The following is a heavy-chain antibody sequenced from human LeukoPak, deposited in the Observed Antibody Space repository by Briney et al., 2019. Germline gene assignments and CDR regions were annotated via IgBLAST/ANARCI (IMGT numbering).Heavy chain of an antibody. CDR3: ARVPGFCSGGSCYF. V-gene: IGHV1-2*02. Sequence: ASVKVSCKASGYTFTGYYMHWVRQAPGQGLAWMGWINPNSGGTNYAQKFQGRVTMTRDTSISTAYMELSRLRSDDTAVYYCARVPGFCSGGSCYFWGQGTLVTVSS. J-gene: IGHJ4*02. D-gene: IGHD2-15*01. CDR1: GYTFTGYY. CDR2: INPNSGGT.